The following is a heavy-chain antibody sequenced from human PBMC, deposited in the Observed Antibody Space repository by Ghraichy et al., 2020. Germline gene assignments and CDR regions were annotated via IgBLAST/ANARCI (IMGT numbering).Heavy chain of an antibody. D-gene: IGHD2-15*01. CDR3: ASHATSGAYDAFDI. V-gene: IGHV4-31*03. J-gene: IGHJ3*02. CDR1: GGSISSGGYY. CDR2: IYYSGST. Sequence: LSLTCTVSGGSISSGGYYWSWIRQHPGKGLEWIGYIYYSGSTYYNPSLKSRVTISVDTSKNQFSLKLSSVTAADTAVYYCASHATSGAYDAFDIWGQGTMVTVSS.